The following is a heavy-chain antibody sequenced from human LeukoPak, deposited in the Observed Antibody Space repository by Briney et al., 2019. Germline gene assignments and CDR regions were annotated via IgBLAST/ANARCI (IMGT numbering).Heavy chain of an antibody. CDR2: ISYDGSNK. Sequence: GGSLRLSCAASGLTFKNYAMHWVRQAPGKGLEWVALISYDGSNKYYADSVKGRFTISRDNSKNTLYLQMSSLRAEDTAVYYCARGDQRLIYYFDYWGQGTLVTVSS. J-gene: IGHJ4*02. CDR1: GLTFKNYA. V-gene: IGHV3-30-3*01. D-gene: IGHD2-2*01. CDR3: ARGDQRLIYYFDY.